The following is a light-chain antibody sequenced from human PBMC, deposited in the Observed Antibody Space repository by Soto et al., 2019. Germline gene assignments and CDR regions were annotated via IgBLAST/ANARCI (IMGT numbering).Light chain of an antibody. J-gene: IGKJ5*01. CDR2: SAS. Sequence: EIVLTQSPGTLSLSPGERATLSCRASDHVPSSSLAWHQQNPGQAPRLLIHSASSRATGIPDRFSGIGYGTDFTLTISGLEPEDFAVYHCQQYGTSPFTFGQGTRLEI. CDR3: QQYGTSPFT. V-gene: IGKV3-20*01. CDR1: DHVPSSS.